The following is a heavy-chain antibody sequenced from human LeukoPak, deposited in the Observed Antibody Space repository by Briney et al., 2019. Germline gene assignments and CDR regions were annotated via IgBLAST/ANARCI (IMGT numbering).Heavy chain of an antibody. J-gene: IGHJ4*02. Sequence: SVKVSCKASGGTFISYAISWVRQAPGQGLEWMGGIIPIFGTANYAQKFQGRVTITTDESTSTAYMELSSLRSEDTAVYYCARDVNPHTHYYDSSGYYPQVGFDYWGQGTLVTVSS. CDR3: ARDVNPHTHYYDSSGYYPQVGFDY. CDR2: IIPIFGTA. D-gene: IGHD3-22*01. V-gene: IGHV1-69*05. CDR1: GGTFISYA.